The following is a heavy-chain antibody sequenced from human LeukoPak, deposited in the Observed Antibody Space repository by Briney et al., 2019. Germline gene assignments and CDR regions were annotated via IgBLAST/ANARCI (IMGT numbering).Heavy chain of an antibody. V-gene: IGHV3-21*01. D-gene: IGHD3-16*02. CDR2: ISSSGSHI. Sequence: GRSLRLSCAAAGFTFSSYSMNWVRQAPGKGLEWVSSISSSGSHIYYADSVKGRFTSSRDNAKNSLYLQMNSLRAEDTAVYYCARLTFGGVIGFDYWGQGTLVTVSS. CDR1: GFTFSSYS. CDR3: ARLTFGGVIGFDY. J-gene: IGHJ4*02.